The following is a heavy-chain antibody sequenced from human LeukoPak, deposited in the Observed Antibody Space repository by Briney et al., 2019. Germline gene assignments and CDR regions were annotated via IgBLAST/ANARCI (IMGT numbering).Heavy chain of an antibody. D-gene: IGHD3-16*01. J-gene: IGHJ4*02. CDR1: GFSLSTYG. Sequence: PGGSLRLSCAASGFSLSTYGIHWVRQAPGKGLEWVALIWNAGTNTYYADSVKGRFTISRDNSKNTLYLQMNSLRAEDTAVYYCAGDTPPGGDYYFDYWGQGTLVIVSS. CDR2: IWNAGTNT. CDR3: AGDTPPGGDYYFDY. V-gene: IGHV3-33*01.